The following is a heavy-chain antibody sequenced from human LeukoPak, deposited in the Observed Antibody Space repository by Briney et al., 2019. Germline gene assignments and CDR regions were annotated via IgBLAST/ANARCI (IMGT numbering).Heavy chain of an antibody. CDR3: ARLWDHYDILTGPNPFDY. Sequence: PSETLSLTCTVSGDSINSRNYYWGWIRQPPGKGLEWIGNFYKSGSTSYNPSLKSRVTISADTAKNQFSLKLNSVTAADTAVYYCARLWDHYDILTGPNPFDYWGQGTLVTVSS. D-gene: IGHD3-9*01. CDR2: FYKSGST. J-gene: IGHJ4*02. CDR1: GDSINSRNYY. V-gene: IGHV4-39*01.